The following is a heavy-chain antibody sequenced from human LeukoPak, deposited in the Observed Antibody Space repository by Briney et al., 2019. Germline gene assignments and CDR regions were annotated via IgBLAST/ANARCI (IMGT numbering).Heavy chain of an antibody. V-gene: IGHV1-3*01. CDR3: AGENGY. CDR2: INAGNGKT. Sequence: ASVTVSCKASGYTFTSYAMHWVRQAPGQRLEWMGWINAGNGKTKYSKKFPGRVTITADESTSTADMERGSLRSEGTAVYCCAGENGYWGQGTRVTVSS. CDR1: GYTFTSYA. J-gene: IGHJ4*02. D-gene: IGHD2-8*01.